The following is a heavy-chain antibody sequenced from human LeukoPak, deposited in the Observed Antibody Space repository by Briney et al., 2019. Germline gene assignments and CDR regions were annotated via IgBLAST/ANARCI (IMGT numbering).Heavy chain of an antibody. CDR2: IVVGSGNT. J-gene: IGHJ6*02. V-gene: IGHV1-58*01. CDR1: GFTFTSSA. CDR3: AADPPGDIVVVPAAMLYGMDV. D-gene: IGHD2-2*01. Sequence: VASVKVSCKASGFTFTSSAVQWVRQARGQRLEWIGWIVVGSGNTNYAQKFQERVTITRDMSTSTAYMELGSLRSEDTAVYYCAADPPGDIVVVPAAMLYGMDVWGQGTTVTVSS.